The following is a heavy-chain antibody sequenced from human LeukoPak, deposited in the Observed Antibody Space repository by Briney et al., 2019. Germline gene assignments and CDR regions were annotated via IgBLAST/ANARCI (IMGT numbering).Heavy chain of an antibody. CDR3: ARLGGYDAFDI. CDR1: GGSISSSSNY. J-gene: IGHJ3*02. D-gene: IGHD3-16*01. Sequence: PSETLSLTCTVSGGSISSSSNYWDWIRQPPGEGLEWIGSIYYSGNTYYNPSLKSRVTISVDTSKNQFSLKLSSVTAADTAVYYCARLGGYDAFDIWGQGTMVTVSS. CDR2: IYYSGNT. V-gene: IGHV4-39*07.